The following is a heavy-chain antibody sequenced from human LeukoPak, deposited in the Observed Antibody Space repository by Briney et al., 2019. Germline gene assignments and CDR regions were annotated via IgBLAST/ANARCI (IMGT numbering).Heavy chain of an antibody. CDR3: ARFGYGGKVDY. J-gene: IGHJ4*02. Sequence: GGSLRLSCAASGFTFSSYEMNWVRQAPGKGLEWVSYISSSGSTIYYADSVKGRFTISRDNAKNSLFLQMNSLRAEDTALYYCARFGYGGKVDYWGQGALVTVSS. CDR1: GFTFSSYE. D-gene: IGHD4-23*01. CDR2: ISSSGSTI. V-gene: IGHV3-48*03.